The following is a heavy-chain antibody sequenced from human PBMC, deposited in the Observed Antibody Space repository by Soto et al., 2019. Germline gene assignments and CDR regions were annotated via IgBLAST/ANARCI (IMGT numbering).Heavy chain of an antibody. J-gene: IGHJ2*01. V-gene: IGHV4-39*01. CDR2: IYYSGST. CDR1: GGSISSSSYY. Sequence: PSETLSLTCTVSGGSISSSSYYWGWIRQPPGKGLEWIGSIYYSGSTYYNPSLKSRVTISVDTSKNQFSLKLSSVTAADTAVYYCARLYGTVEWLPWYFELWGRGTLVTVSS. D-gene: IGHD5-18*01. CDR3: ARLYGTVEWLPWYFEL.